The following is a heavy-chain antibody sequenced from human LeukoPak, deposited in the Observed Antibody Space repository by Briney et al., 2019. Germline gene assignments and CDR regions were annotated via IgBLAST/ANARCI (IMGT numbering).Heavy chain of an antibody. CDR3: ARGHYGDAFDF. V-gene: IGHV4-4*07. Sequence: SETLSLTCSVSGDSISRYYWSWIRQPAGKGLEWIGRIYISGSTNYNPSLKSRVTVSIDTSKNQFSLKLTSVTAADTAVYYCARGHYGDAFDFWGQGTMVTVSS. CDR1: GDSISRYY. CDR2: IYISGST. J-gene: IGHJ3*01. D-gene: IGHD4-17*01.